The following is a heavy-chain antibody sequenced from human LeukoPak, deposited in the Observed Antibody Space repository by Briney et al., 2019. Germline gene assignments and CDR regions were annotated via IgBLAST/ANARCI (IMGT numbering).Heavy chain of an antibody. CDR2: ISGSGGST. Sequence: GGTLRLSCAASGFTFCSYGMSWVRQAPGKGLEWVSAISGSGGSTYYADSVKGRFTISRDNSKNTLYLQMNSLRAEDTAVYYCAKSIAVAFYSWGQGTLVTVSS. CDR3: AKSIAVAFYS. J-gene: IGHJ4*02. CDR1: GFTFCSYG. V-gene: IGHV3-23*01. D-gene: IGHD6-19*01.